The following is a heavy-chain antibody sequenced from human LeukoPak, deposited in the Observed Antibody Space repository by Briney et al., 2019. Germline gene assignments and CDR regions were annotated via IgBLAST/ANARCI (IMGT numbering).Heavy chain of an antibody. D-gene: IGHD3-3*01. CDR1: GDSLSSNGAA. CDR3: GRETDFGVVTN. J-gene: IGHJ4*02. Sequence: SQTLSLTCAISGDSLSSNGAAWDWIRQSPSRGLECLGRTYYRSQQWYSDYAPSVKGRITINADTSQNQFSLHLDSVTPEDTAVYYCGRETDFGVVTNWGQGTLVTVSS. CDR2: TYYRSQQWYS. V-gene: IGHV6-1*01.